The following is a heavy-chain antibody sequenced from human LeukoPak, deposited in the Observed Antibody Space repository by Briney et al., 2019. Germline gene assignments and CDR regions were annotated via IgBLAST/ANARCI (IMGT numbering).Heavy chain of an antibody. Sequence: GGSLRLSCAASGFTFSSYAMHWVRQAPGKGLEWVAVISYDGSNKYYADSVKGRFTISRDNSKNTLYVQMNSLRAEDTAVYYCARDRILWFGEPLYGMDVWGKGTTVTVSS. J-gene: IGHJ6*04. D-gene: IGHD3-10*01. CDR1: GFTFSSYA. CDR2: ISYDGSNK. V-gene: IGHV3-30*04. CDR3: ARDRILWFGEPLYGMDV.